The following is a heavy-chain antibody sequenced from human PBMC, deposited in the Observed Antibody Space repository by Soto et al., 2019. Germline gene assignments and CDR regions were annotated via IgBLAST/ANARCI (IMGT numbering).Heavy chain of an antibody. Sequence: ETLSLTCAVYGGSFSGYYLSWIRQPPGKGLEWIGEINHSGSTNYNPSLKSRVTISVDTSKNQFSLKLRSVTAADTAVYNSTRPAIVGVPSSTSWFDPWGQGTLVTVS. J-gene: IGHJ5*02. V-gene: IGHV4-34*01. CDR1: GGSFSGYY. D-gene: IGHD2-2*01. CDR3: TRPAIVGVPSSTSWFDP. CDR2: INHSGST.